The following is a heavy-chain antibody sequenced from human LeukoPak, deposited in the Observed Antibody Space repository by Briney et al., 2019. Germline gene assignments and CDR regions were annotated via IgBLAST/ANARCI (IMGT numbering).Heavy chain of an antibody. CDR2: ISGSGGST. J-gene: IGHJ4*02. V-gene: IGHV3-23*01. Sequence: GGSLRLSCAASGFTFSSYAMSWVRQAQGKGLEWGSAISGSGGSTYYADSVKGRFTISRDNSKNTLYLQMNSLRAEDTAVYYCAKLGLPLNYYDIGRDYWGQGTLVTVSS. CDR1: GFTFSSYA. D-gene: IGHD3-22*01. CDR3: AKLGLPLNYYDIGRDY.